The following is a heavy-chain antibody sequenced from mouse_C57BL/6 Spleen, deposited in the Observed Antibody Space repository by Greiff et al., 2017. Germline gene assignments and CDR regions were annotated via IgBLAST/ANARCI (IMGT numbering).Heavy chain of an antibody. V-gene: IGHV2-2*01. D-gene: IGHD1-1*01. Sequence: VQLQESGPGLVQPSQSLSITCTVSGFSLTSYGVHWVRQSPGKGLEWLGVIWSGGSTDYNAAFISRLSISKDNSKSQVFFKMNSLQADDTAIYYCARNSNYYGSSYDAMDYWGQGTSVTVSS. CDR3: ARNSNYYGSSYDAMDY. CDR2: IWSGGST. J-gene: IGHJ4*01. CDR1: GFSLTSYG.